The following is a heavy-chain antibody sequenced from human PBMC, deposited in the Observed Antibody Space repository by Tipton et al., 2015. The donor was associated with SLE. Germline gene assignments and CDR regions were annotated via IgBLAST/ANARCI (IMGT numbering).Heavy chain of an antibody. J-gene: IGHJ6*03. CDR1: GGSISSDGYY. Sequence: TLSLTCTVSGGSISSDGYYWSWIRQPAGKGLERVGHIYSSGSIKYNPSLKSRVSISGDTSRNQLSLRLSSVTAADTAVYYCARSSWFRGTYYYYMDVWGTGATVTVSS. V-gene: IGHV4-61*09. CDR2: IYSSGSI. CDR3: ARSSWFRGTYYYYMDV. D-gene: IGHD3-10*01.